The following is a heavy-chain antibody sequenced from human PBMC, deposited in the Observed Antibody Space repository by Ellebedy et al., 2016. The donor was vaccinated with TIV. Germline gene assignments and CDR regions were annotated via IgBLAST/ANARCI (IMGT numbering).Heavy chain of an antibody. CDR2: INPSGGST. J-gene: IGHJ6*02. CDR1: GYTFTSYY. Sequence: ASVKVSCXASGYTFTSYYMHWVRQAPGQGLEWMGIINPSGGSTSYAQKFQGRVTMTRDTSTSTVYMELSSLRSEDTAVYYCAAPQVTQLTSQRWDDYYYGMDVWGQGTTVTVSS. CDR3: AAPQVTQLTSQRWDDYYYGMDV. V-gene: IGHV1-46*01. D-gene: IGHD6-6*01.